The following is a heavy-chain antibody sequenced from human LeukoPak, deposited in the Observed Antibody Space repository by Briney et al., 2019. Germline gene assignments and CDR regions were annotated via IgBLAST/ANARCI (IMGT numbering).Heavy chain of an antibody. D-gene: IGHD6-6*01. CDR1: GLTLSGLW. CDR3: ARSSYSSPSSV. CDR2: INPDGSEG. V-gene: IGHV3-7*03. J-gene: IGHJ3*01. Sequence: GGSLRLSCAVSGLTLSGLWTSWSPQAPGEGLGWVASINPDGSEGYDADVVKGRFTIPSDNPKNSLYLQIDTPRAQDTAVCYCARSSYSSPSSVWGQGTMVTVSS.